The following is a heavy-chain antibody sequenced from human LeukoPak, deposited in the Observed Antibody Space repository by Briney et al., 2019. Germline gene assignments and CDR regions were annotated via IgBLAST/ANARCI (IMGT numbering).Heavy chain of an antibody. CDR3: ARGWCSGGSCYSEGGPHYYYYYYMDV. J-gene: IGHJ6*03. CDR1: GYTFTGYY. CDR2: INPNSGGT. V-gene: IGHV1-2*02. D-gene: IGHD2-15*01. Sequence: ASVKVSCRASGYTFTGYYMHWVRQAPGQGLEWMGWINPNSGGTNYAQKFQGRVTMTRDTSISTAYMELSRLRSDDTAVYYCARGWCSGGSCYSEGGPHYYYYYYMDVWGKGTTVTVSS.